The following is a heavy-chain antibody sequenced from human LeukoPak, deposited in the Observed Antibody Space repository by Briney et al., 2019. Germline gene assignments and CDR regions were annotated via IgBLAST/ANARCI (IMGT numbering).Heavy chain of an antibody. D-gene: IGHD5/OR15-5a*01. Sequence: PGGSLRLSCAASGFTFSTYAMSWVRRAPGKGLEWVSGISGSGDSTYADSVKGRYTISRDNSKNTPYLQMSSLRVEDTATYYCAKDRAPSVYSGMGVWGQGTTVTVSS. J-gene: IGHJ6*02. CDR2: ISGSGDST. V-gene: IGHV3-23*01. CDR3: AKDRAPSVYSGMGV. CDR1: GFTFSTYA.